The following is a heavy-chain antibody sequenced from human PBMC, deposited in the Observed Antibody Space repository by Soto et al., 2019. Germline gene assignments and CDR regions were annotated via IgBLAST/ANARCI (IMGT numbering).Heavy chain of an antibody. CDR3: VRSSIAPRLFMYPFDY. V-gene: IGHV4-39*01. CDR1: GGSITSTSYY. Sequence: QLQLQESGPGLVKPSETLSLTCTVSGGSITSTSYYWGWIRQPPGKGLECVGNIYFDGNTYYNPSLKSRVTISMDTSKNHVSLRLSSVTAADTAVYYCVRSSIAPRLFMYPFDYWGQGTLVTVSS. D-gene: IGHD6-6*01. J-gene: IGHJ4*02. CDR2: IYFDGNT.